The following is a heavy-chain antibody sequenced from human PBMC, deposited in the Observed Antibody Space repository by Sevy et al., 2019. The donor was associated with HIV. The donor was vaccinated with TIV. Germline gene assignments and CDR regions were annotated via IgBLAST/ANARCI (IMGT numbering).Heavy chain of an antibody. D-gene: IGHD2-15*01. CDR2: LYDTGSA. CDR1: GGSISSSPYY. Sequence: SETLSLTCTVSGGSISSSPYYWSWIRQPPGKGLEWIGSLYDTGSAYYNPSLKSRVTISVDTSKNQFSLRLSSVTAADTALYYCARHRAYCSDGSCYSPWYFNLWGRGTLVTVSS. J-gene: IGHJ2*01. V-gene: IGHV4-39*01. CDR3: ARHRAYCSDGSCYSPWYFNL.